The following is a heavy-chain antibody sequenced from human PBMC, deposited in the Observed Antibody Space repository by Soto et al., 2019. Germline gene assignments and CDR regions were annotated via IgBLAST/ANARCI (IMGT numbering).Heavy chain of an antibody. J-gene: IGHJ4*02. V-gene: IGHV4-59*01. CDR2: IYYSGST. CDR1: GGSISSYY. D-gene: IGHD1-20*01. CDR3: ARAITPSYYFDY. Sequence: SETLSLTCTVSGGSISSYYWSWIRQPPGKGLEWIGYIYYSGSTKYNPSLKSRVTISVDTSKNQFSLKLSSVTAADTAVYYCARAITPSYYFDYWAQGTPVTVSS.